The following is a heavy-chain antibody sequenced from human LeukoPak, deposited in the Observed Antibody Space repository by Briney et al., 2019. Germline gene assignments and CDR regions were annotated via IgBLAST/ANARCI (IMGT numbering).Heavy chain of an antibody. Sequence: SVKVSCKASGGTFSSYAISWVRQAPGQGLEWMGGIIPIFGTANYAQKFQGRVTITADESTSTAYMELSSLRSEDTAVYYCARGYCSGGSCYSNWFDPWGQEPWSPSPQ. D-gene: IGHD2-15*01. CDR2: IIPIFGTA. J-gene: IGHJ5*02. V-gene: IGHV1-69*01. CDR1: GGTFSSYA. CDR3: ARGYCSGGSCYSNWFDP.